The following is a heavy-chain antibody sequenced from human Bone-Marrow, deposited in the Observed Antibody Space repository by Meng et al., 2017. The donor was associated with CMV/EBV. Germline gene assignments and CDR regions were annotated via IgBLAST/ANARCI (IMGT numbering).Heavy chain of an antibody. J-gene: IGHJ4*02. CDR1: SGFTLSGYA. Sequence: GGSLRLSCVASSGFTLSGYAMHWVRQAPGKGLEWLAVISYDGSTEYHADAVRGRFSISRDNSKNTLYVHMNSLRPEDTAIYYCAREKYPYEGYFDYWGQGTLVTASS. V-gene: IGHV3-30*04. D-gene: IGHD2-2*01. CDR3: AREKYPYEGYFDY. CDR2: ISYDGSTE.